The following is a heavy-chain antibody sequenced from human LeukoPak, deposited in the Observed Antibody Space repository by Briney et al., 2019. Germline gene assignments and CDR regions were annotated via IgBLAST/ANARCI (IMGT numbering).Heavy chain of an antibody. CDR2: ISYDGSNK. V-gene: IGHV3-30*18. J-gene: IGHJ4*02. CDR1: RFTFSSYG. Sequence: GGSLTLSCAASRFTFSSYGMQWVRQAPGKGLEWVAYISYDGSNKYYVDSVKGRFTISRDNSKCTLYMQMNSVRAEDTAVYYCAKDRALGSFSCYDYWGQGTLVTVSS. CDR3: AKDRALGSFSCYDY. D-gene: IGHD2-2*01.